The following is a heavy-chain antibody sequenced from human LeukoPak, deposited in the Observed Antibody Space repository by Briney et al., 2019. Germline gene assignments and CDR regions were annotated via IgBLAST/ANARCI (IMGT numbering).Heavy chain of an antibody. CDR1: GDTISIYY. J-gene: IGHJ3*02. D-gene: IGHD2/OR15-2a*01. Sequence: SETLSLTCTVSGDTISIYYWSWIRQPAGGGLEWIGRIYSSGNTNYNPSLKSRVTMSVDTSNNQFSLNLRSVTTADTAVYYCARSFDTNAFDIWGHGTMVTVSS. V-gene: IGHV4-4*07. CDR3: ARSFDTNAFDI. CDR2: IYSSGNT.